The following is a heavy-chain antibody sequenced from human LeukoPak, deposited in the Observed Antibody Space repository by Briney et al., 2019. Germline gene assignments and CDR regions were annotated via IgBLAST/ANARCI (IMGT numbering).Heavy chain of an antibody. V-gene: IGHV3-66*01. CDR2: IYSGGST. D-gene: IGHD5-18*01. Sequence: GGSLRFSCAASGFTVSSNYMSRVRQAPGKGLEWVSVIYSGGSTYYADSVKGRFTISRDNSKNTLYLQMNSLRAEDTAVYYCARDLRRGYSYGYPYYYYGMDVWGQGTTVTVSS. J-gene: IGHJ6*02. CDR3: ARDLRRGYSYGYPYYYYGMDV. CDR1: GFTVSSNY.